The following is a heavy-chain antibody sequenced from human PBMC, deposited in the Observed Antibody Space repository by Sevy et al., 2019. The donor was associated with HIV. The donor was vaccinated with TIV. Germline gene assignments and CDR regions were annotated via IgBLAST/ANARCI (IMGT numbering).Heavy chain of an antibody. CDR3: ARSFGEFLDGYFDY. D-gene: IGHD3-10*01. CDR1: GFTVSSNY. Sequence: GGCLRLSCAASGFTVSSNYMSWVRQAPGKGLEWVSVIYSGGSTYYADSVKGRFTISRDNSKNTLYLQMNSLRAEDTAVYYCARSFGEFLDGYFDYWGQGTLVTVSS. J-gene: IGHJ4*02. CDR2: IYSGGST. V-gene: IGHV3-66*02.